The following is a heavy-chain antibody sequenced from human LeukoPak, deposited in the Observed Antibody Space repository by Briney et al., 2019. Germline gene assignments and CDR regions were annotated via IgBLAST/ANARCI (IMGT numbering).Heavy chain of an antibody. Sequence: ASVKVSCTASGYTFTGYYMHWVRQAPGQGLEWIGWINPNSGGTNYAQKFQGRVTMTRDTSISTAYVELSRLRADDTAVYYCAATFSRCWDPFCFWGQGTLVTVSS. V-gene: IGHV1-2*02. CDR3: AATFSRCWDPFCF. J-gene: IGHJ4*02. CDR1: GYTFTGYY. D-gene: IGHD6-13*01. CDR2: INPNSGGT.